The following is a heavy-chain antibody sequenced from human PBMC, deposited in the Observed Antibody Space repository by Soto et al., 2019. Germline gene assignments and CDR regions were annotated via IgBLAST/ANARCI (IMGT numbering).Heavy chain of an antibody. D-gene: IGHD3-3*01. CDR3: AKDQGGRFLVFLLSDYYYYGMDV. CDR1: GFTFSSYW. Sequence: GGSLRLSCAASGFTFSSYWMSWVRQAPGKGLEWVANIKQDGSKKYYGDSVKGRFTISRDNAKNSLYLQMNSLRAEDTAVYYCAKDQGGRFLVFLLSDYYYYGMDVWGQGTTVTVSS. V-gene: IGHV3-7*01. CDR2: IKQDGSKK. J-gene: IGHJ6*02.